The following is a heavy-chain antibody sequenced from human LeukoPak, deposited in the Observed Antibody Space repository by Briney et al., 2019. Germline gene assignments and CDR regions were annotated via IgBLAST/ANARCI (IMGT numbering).Heavy chain of an antibody. CDR3: ARPMDSYSSSWYRLGAFDI. CDR2: IYYGGRS. CDR1: GGSISSSDYY. J-gene: IGHJ3*02. V-gene: IGHV4-39*07. Sequence: SEILSLTCTVSGGSISSSDYYWGWIRQPPGKGLEWFGSIYYGGRSYYNPSLKSRVTISVDRSKNQYSLKLSSVTAADTAVYYCARPMDSYSSSWYRLGAFDIWGQGTMVTVSS. D-gene: IGHD6-13*01.